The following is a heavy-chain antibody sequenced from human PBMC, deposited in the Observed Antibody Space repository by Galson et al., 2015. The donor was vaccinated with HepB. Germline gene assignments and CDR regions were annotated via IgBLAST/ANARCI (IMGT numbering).Heavy chain of an antibody. V-gene: IGHV3-21*01. CDR1: GFTFNSYN. D-gene: IGHD2-15*01. CDR3: ARGSAVVVGYFDY. J-gene: IGHJ4*02. CDR2: ISSSSSYI. Sequence: SLRLSCAASGFTFNSYNMNWVRQAPGKGLEWVSSISSSSSYIYYADSVKGRFTISRDNAKNSLYLQMNSLRAEDTAVYYCARGSAVVVGYFDYWGQGTLVTVSS.